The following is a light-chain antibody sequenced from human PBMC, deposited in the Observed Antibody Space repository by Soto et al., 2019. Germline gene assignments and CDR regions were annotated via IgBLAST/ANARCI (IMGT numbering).Light chain of an antibody. CDR3: AAWDDILNGYV. Sequence: QSALTQPPSASGTPGQRVTISCSGSFSNIGSYTVSWYQQLPGTAPKLLIYSNNQRPSGVPDRFSGSKSGTSASLAISGLQSEDEADYYCAAWDDILNGYVFGTGTKVTVL. CDR2: SNN. V-gene: IGLV1-44*01. J-gene: IGLJ1*01. CDR1: FSNIGSYT.